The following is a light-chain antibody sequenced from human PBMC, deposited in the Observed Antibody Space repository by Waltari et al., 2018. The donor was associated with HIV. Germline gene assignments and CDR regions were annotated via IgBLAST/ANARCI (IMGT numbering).Light chain of an antibody. CDR3: NSRDSSGNHPWV. CDR1: SRRSKY. CDR2: GKN. Sequence: SSELTPAPAVSVAVGQTVRITCQGDSRRSKYPSRYQHKPGQAPLLVIYGKNNRPSGIPDRFSGCSSGNTASLTITGAQAEDEADYYCNSRDSSGNHPWVFGGGTKLTVL. J-gene: IGLJ3*02. V-gene: IGLV3-19*01.